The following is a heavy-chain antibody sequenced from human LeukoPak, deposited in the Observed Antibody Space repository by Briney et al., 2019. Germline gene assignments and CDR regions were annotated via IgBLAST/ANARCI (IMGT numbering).Heavy chain of an antibody. CDR3: ATSLSGWFGPSANH. CDR1: GFTFSSYS. Sequence: GGSLRLSCAASGFTFSSYSMNWVRQAPGKGLEWVSFISPDTRAIHYADSVKGRFTISRDSATNSLYLQMNNLRSEDTAVYYCATSLSGWFGPSANHWGQGTLVTVSS. J-gene: IGHJ5*02. CDR2: ISPDTRAI. V-gene: IGHV3-48*04. D-gene: IGHD6-19*01.